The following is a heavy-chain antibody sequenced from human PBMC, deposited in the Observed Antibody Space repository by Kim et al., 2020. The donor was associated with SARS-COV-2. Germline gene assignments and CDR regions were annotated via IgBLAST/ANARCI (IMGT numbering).Heavy chain of an antibody. CDR1: GFTFSSYA. J-gene: IGHJ4*02. V-gene: IGHV3-23*01. CDR3: AKDLSCSGGSCNWDY. D-gene: IGHD2-15*01. Sequence: GGSLRLSCAASGFTFSSYAMSWVRQAPGKGLEWASAISGSGGSTYYADSVKGRFTISRDNSKNTLYLQMNSLRAEDTAVYYCAKDLSCSGGSCNWDYWGQGTLVTVSS. CDR2: ISGSGGST.